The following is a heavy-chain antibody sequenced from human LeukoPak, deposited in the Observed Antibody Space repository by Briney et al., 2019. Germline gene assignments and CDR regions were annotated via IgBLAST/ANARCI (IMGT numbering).Heavy chain of an antibody. Sequence: ASVKVSCKASGYTFTSYGISWVRQAPGQGLDWMGWISAYNGNTNYAQKLQGRVTMTTDTSTSTAYMKLRSLRSDDTAVYYCARVMSSSGYYPFDYWGQGTLVTVSS. D-gene: IGHD3-22*01. CDR2: ISAYNGNT. CDR3: ARVMSSSGYYPFDY. V-gene: IGHV1-18*01. CDR1: GYTFTSYG. J-gene: IGHJ4*02.